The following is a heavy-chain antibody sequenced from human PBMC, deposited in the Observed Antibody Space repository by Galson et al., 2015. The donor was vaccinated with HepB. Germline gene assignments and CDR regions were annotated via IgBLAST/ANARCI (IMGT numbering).Heavy chain of an antibody. CDR2: IKQDGSQK. D-gene: IGHD3-10*01. V-gene: IGHV3-7*01. CDR3: RSGFTSGI. CDR1: GFTFSSYW. Sequence: SLRLSCAASGFTFSSYWVTWVRQAPGKGLEWVANIKQDGSQKYYVDSVKGRFTISRDNAKNSLYLQMNSLRAEDTAVYFCRSGFTSGIWGQGTMVTVPS. J-gene: IGHJ3*02.